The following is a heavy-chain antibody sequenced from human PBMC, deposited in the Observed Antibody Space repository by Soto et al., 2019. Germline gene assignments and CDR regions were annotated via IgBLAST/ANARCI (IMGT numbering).Heavy chain of an antibody. D-gene: IGHD3-10*01. CDR1: GYTFTGHY. CDR3: ARDLCPLGSGSPCPTFGMDL. Sequence: QVQLVQSGAEVKPPGPSVKVSCKASGYTFTGHYMHWVRQVSGRRLEFLGWLKPDNGGTYYAPRFQGRVTFTRDTSNTTAYMEMSGLPSDDTAVYFCARDLCPLGSGSPCPTFGMDLWGQGTTVAVSS. J-gene: IGHJ6*02. V-gene: IGHV1-2*02. CDR2: LKPDNGGT.